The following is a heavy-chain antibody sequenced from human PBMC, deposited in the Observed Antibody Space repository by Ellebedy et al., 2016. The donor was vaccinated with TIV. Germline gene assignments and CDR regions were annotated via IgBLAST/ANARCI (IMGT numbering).Heavy chain of an antibody. CDR3: ARRGRKVGASDY. CDR1: GYSFTSHY. CDR2: VDPTRGDT. J-gene: IGHJ4*02. D-gene: IGHD1-26*01. V-gene: IGHV1-46*01. Sequence: AASVKVSCKASGYSFTSHYIHWLRRAPGQGLEWLGIVDPTRGDTTFGQKFQGRVSMTRDTSTSTVYMHLSSLTSEDTAVYYCARRGRKVGASDYWGQGILVTVSS.